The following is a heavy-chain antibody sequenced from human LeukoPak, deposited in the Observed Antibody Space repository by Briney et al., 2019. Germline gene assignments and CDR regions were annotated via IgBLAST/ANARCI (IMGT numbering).Heavy chain of an antibody. Sequence: PSETLSLTCAVYGGSFSGYYWSWVRQAPGKGLEWVSAISGSGGSTYYADSVKGRFTISRDNSKNTLYLQMNSLRAEDTAVYYCAKGHDNWGSFDYWGQGTLVTVSS. D-gene: IGHD7-27*01. V-gene: IGHV3-23*01. CDR3: AKGHDNWGSFDY. CDR1: GGSFSGYY. J-gene: IGHJ4*02. CDR2: ISGSGGST.